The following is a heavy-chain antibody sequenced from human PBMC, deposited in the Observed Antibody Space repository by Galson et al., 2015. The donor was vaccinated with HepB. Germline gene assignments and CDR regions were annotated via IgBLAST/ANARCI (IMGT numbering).Heavy chain of an antibody. Sequence: SLRLSCAASGFTFSSYVMSWVRQAPGKGLEWVSSISDSGSSTYYADSVKGRFTISRDNSKNTLYLQMNSLRAEDTAVYYCAKDEWGLRNRAFDIWGQGTTVTVSS. J-gene: IGHJ3*02. D-gene: IGHD4-17*01. V-gene: IGHV3-23*01. CDR1: GFTFSSYV. CDR3: AKDEWGLRNRAFDI. CDR2: ISDSGSST.